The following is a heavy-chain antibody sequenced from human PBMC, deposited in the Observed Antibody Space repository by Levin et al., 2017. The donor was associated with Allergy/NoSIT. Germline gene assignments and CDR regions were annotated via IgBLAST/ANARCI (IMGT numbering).Heavy chain of an antibody. J-gene: IGHJ4*02. D-gene: IGHD1-1*01. CDR2: ISSKAYGGAP. CDR1: GFSFGDYA. CDR3: SRNPRNDYGLPFDY. Sequence: SCTPSGFSFGDYAMIWFRQAPGKGLEWVGLISSKAYGGAPEYAASVKGRFTISRDDSKRVAYLQMNSLRIEDTAIYYCSRNPRNDYGLPFDYWGQGTLVTVSS. V-gene: IGHV3-49*03.